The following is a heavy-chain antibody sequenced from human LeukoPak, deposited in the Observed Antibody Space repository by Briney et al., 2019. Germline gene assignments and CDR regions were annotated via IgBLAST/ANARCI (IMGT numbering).Heavy chain of an antibody. CDR1: GGSISSFY. CDR3: ARGRAFDI. Sequence: PSEALSLTCTVSGGSISSFYWSWIRQPAGKGLEWIGRIYNTGSTNYSPSPKSRVTMSVDTSKNQFSLNLSSVTAADTAVYFCARGRAFDIWGQGTMVTVSS. V-gene: IGHV4-4*07. CDR2: IYNTGST. J-gene: IGHJ3*02.